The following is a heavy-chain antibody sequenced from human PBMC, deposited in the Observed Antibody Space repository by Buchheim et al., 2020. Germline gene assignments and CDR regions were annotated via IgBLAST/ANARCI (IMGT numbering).Heavy chain of an antibody. J-gene: IGHJ4*02. D-gene: IGHD5-24*01. CDR1: GVSISGYY. CDR3: ARDLPGYTTFDS. V-gene: IGHV4-59*01. CDR2: INYSGST. Sequence: QVQLQESGPGLVKPSETLFLTCTVSGVSISGYYWSWIRQPPGEGLEWIGYINYSGSTSYKPSFKSRVTISLDTSNNQFSLKLSSVTAADTAVYYCARDLPGYTTFDSWGQGAL.